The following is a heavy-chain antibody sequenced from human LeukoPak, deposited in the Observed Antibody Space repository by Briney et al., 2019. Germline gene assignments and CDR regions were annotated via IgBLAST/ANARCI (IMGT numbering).Heavy chain of an antibody. D-gene: IGHD1-20*01. V-gene: IGHV1-18*01. J-gene: IGHJ3*02. CDR2: ISGYNGNT. CDR1: GYTFTSYG. CDR3: ARDDNWNEGAFDI. Sequence: ASVKVSCKTSGYTFTSYGVSWVRQAPGQGLEWMGWISGYNGNTNYAQKYRGRVTMTTDTSTSTAYMELRSLRSDDTAVYYCARDDNWNEGAFDIWGQGTMVTVSS.